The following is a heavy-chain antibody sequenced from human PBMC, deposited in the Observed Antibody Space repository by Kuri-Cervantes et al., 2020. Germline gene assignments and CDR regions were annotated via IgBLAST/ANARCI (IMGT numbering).Heavy chain of an antibody. D-gene: IGHD3-9*01. J-gene: IGHJ3*02. V-gene: IGHV4-61*01. CDR2: IFYSGST. Sequence: SETLSLTCTVSGGSVSSGRYYWSWIRQPPGKGLEWIGYIFYSGSTNYNPSLKSRVTISVETSKNQFSLNLSSVTAADTAVYYCARGNWLFDAFDIWGQGTMVTVSS. CDR1: GGSVSSGRYY. CDR3: ARGNWLFDAFDI.